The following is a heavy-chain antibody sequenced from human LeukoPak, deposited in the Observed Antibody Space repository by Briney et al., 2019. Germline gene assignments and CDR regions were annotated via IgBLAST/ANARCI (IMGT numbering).Heavy chain of an antibody. CDR2: ISWNSGSM. CDR1: GFTFDDYA. J-gene: IGHJ4*02. V-gene: IGHV3-9*01. CDR3: AKGVNYYDSSGFDY. D-gene: IGHD3-22*01. Sequence: GGSLRLSCAASGFTFDDYAMHWVRQAPRKGLEWVSGISWNSGSMGYADSVRGRFTISRDNAKNSLYLQMNSLRAEDTALYYCAKGVNYYDSSGFDYWGQGTLVTVSS.